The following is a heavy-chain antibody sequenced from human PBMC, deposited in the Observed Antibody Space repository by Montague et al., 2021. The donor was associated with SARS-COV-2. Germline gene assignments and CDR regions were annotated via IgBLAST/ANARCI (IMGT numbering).Heavy chain of an antibody. CDR3: ARQEADIVGATAFDY. J-gene: IGHJ4*02. V-gene: IGHV4-39*01. CDR2: IYYSGGT. D-gene: IGHD1-26*01. Sequence: SETLSLTCTVSGGSISSSSYYWGWIRQPPGKGLEWIGSIYYSGGTXYXXXXKXRVTISVDTSKNQFSLKLSSVTAADTAVYYCARQEADIVGATAFDYWGQGTLVTVSS. CDR1: GGSISSSSYY.